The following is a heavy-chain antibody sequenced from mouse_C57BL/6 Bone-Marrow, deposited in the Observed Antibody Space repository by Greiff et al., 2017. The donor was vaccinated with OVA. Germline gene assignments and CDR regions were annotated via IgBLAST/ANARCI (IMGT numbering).Heavy chain of an antibody. V-gene: IGHV1-9*01. CDR2: IFPGSGST. J-gene: IGHJ1*03. D-gene: IGHD1-1*01. CDR3: ASFVTTVVAHWYVDV. Sequence: VQRVESGAELMKPGASVKLSCKASGYTFTGYWIEWVKQRPGHGLEWIGEIFPGSGSTNYNEKFKGKATFTADPSSNTAYMPLSSLTPEDSANYYSASFVTTVVAHWYVDVWGTGTTVTVSS. CDR1: GYTFTGYW.